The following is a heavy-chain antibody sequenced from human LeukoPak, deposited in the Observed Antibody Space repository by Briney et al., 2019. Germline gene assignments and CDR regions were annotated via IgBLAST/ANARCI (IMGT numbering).Heavy chain of an antibody. J-gene: IGHJ4*02. V-gene: IGHV3-21*01. CDR3: ARVAAAGSFDY. Sequence: GGSLRLSCAASGFTFSSYSMNWVRQAPGKGLEWVSSISSSSSCIYYADSVKGRFTISRDNAKNSLYLQMNSLRAEDTAVYYCARVAAAGSFDYWGQGTLVTVSS. D-gene: IGHD6-13*01. CDR1: GFTFSSYS. CDR2: ISSSSSCI.